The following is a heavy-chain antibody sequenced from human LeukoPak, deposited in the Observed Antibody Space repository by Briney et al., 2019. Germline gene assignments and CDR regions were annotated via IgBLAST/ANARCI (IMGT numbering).Heavy chain of an antibody. CDR3: ARDCYGSGSYSIFDY. J-gene: IGHJ4*02. CDR1: GFTFSNYA. Sequence: KAGGSLRLSCAASGFTFSNYAMSWVHQAPGKGLEWVSSISSSSSYIYYADSVKGRFTISRDNAKKSLYLQMNSLRAEDTAVYYCARDCYGSGSYSIFDYWGQGTLVTVSS. D-gene: IGHD3-10*01. V-gene: IGHV3-21*01. CDR2: ISSSSSYI.